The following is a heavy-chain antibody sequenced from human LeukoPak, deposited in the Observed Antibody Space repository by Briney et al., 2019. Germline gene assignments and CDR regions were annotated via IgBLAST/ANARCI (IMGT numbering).Heavy chain of an antibody. CDR3: ARDSGNSGYDIHDY. CDR2: IKPDGREK. D-gene: IGHD5-12*01. Sequence: GGSLRLSCAASGFTIGSDWMTWVRQAPGKGLEWVANIKPDGREKNYVDSVKGRFTISRDNAKNSLYLQINSLRAEDTAVYYCARDSGNSGYDIHDYWGQGTLVTVSS. V-gene: IGHV3-7*01. CDR1: GFTIGSDW. J-gene: IGHJ4*02.